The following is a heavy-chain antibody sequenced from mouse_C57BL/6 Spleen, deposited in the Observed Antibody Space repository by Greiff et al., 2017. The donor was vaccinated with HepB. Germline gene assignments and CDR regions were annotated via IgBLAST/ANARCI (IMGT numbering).Heavy chain of an antibody. CDR3: AKPHYYGSSYWYFDV. J-gene: IGHJ1*03. V-gene: IGHV1-52*01. CDR1: GYTFTSYW. Sequence: QVQLQQPGAELVRPGSSVKLSCKASGYTFTSYWMHWVKQRPIQGLEWIGNIDPSDSETHYNQKFKDKATLTVDKSSSTAYMQLSSLTSADSAVYYCAKPHYYGSSYWYFDVWGTGTTVTVSS. CDR2: IDPSDSET. D-gene: IGHD1-1*01.